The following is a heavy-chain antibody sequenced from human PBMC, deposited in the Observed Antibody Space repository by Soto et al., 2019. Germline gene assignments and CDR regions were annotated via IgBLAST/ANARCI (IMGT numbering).Heavy chain of an antibody. V-gene: IGHV3-23*01. CDR3: SKLSGDGAS. D-gene: IGHD2-21*01. CDR1: GFTFSSHS. CDR2: ISNNNVDT. J-gene: IGHJ4*02. Sequence: EVHLLESGGGLVQPGGSLRLSCAASGFTFSSHSMTWVRQAPGKGLEWLSGISNNNVDTFYAESVKGRFPISRDNSKNTVSLQMNSLRADDTARYFCSKLSGDGASWGQGTLVIVSS.